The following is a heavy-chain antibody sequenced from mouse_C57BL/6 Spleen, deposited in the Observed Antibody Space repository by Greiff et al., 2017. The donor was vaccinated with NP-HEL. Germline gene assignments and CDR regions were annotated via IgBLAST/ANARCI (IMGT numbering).Heavy chain of an antibody. D-gene: IGHD1-1*01. Sequence: VQLQQSGPVLVKPGASVKMSCKASGYTFTDYYMNWVKQSHGKSLEWIEVINPYNGGTSYNQKFKGKATLTVDKSSSTAYMELNSLTSEDSAVYYCAREGVRYYFDYWGQGTTLTVSS. CDR2: INPYNGGT. J-gene: IGHJ2*01. CDR1: GYTFTDYY. V-gene: IGHV1-19*01. CDR3: AREGVRYYFDY.